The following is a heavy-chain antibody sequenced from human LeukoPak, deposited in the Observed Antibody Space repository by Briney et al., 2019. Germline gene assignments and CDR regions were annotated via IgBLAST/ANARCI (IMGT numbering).Heavy chain of an antibody. CDR3: ARDSTYYLRYGYFDS. CDR1: GFTFSSYA. D-gene: IGHD3-22*01. Sequence: PGGSLRLSCAASGFTFSSYAMHWVRQAPGKGLEWVSSINDVSSHIYYADSVKGRFTISRNNANNSVSLQMNNLRAEDTAVYYCARDSTYYLRYGYFDSWGQGILVTVSS. CDR2: INDVSSHI. J-gene: IGHJ4*02. V-gene: IGHV3-21*06.